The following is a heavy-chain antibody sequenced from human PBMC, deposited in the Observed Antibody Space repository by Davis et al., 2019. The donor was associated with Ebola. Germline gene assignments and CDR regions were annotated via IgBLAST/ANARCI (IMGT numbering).Heavy chain of an antibody. CDR1: GGPISSSSYY. Sequence: PSETLSLTCTLSGGPISSSSYYWGWIRQPPGKGLEWIGSIYYSGSTYYNPSLKSRVTISVDTSKNQFSLKLSSVTAADTAVYYCARLVVATISGIDYWGQGTLVTVSS. CDR3: ARLVVATISGIDY. V-gene: IGHV4-39*01. D-gene: IGHD5-12*01. CDR2: IYYSGST. J-gene: IGHJ4*02.